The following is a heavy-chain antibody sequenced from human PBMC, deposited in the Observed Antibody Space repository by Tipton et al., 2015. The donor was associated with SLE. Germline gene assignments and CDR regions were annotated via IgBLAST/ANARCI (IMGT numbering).Heavy chain of an antibody. CDR3: ARLSTEMATITGYYYGMDV. V-gene: IGHV4-34*01. D-gene: IGHD5-24*01. J-gene: IGHJ6*02. Sequence: TLSLTCAVYGGSFSGYYWSWIRQPPGKGLEWIGEINHSGSTNYNPSLKSRVTISVDTSKNQFSLKLSSVTAADTAVYYCARLSTEMATITGYYYGMDVWGQGTTVTVPS. CDR2: INHSGST. CDR1: GGSFSGYY.